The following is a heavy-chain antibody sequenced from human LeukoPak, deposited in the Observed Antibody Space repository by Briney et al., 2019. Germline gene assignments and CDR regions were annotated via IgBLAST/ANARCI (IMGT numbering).Heavy chain of an antibody. CDR1: GYTFTSYD. CDR2: MNPNSGNT. D-gene: IGHD4-17*01. V-gene: IGHV1-8*01. Sequence: ASVKVSCKASGYTFTSYDINWVRQATGQGLEWMGWMNPNSGNTGYAQKFQGRVTMTRDMSTSTVYMELSSLRSEDTAVYYCARARTTDGVYYYYMDVWGKGTTVTVSS. J-gene: IGHJ6*03. CDR3: ARARTTDGVYYYYMDV.